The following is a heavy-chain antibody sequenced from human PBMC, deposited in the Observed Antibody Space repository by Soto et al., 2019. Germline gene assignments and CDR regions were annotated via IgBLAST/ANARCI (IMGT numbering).Heavy chain of an antibody. D-gene: IGHD2-15*01. CDR1: GFMFSSYA. V-gene: IGHV3-23*01. Sequence: EVQLLESGGGLVQPGGSLRLSYAASGFMFSSYAMSWVRQAPGKGLEWVSGISGSGGRTYYADSVKGRFTISRDNSKNTLYLQLNSLRAEDTAVYYCAKRGPGGIVVVISATTGDFDFWGQGTLVTVSS. CDR3: AKRGPGGIVVVISATTGDFDF. CDR2: ISGSGGRT. J-gene: IGHJ4*02.